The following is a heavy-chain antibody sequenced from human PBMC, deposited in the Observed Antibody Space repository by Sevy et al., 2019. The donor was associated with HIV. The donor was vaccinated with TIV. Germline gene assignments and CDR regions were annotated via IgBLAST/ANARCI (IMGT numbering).Heavy chain of an antibody. J-gene: IGHJ4*02. CDR1: GFTFSKYS. D-gene: IGHD2-2*01. CDR2: LSFGCGEI. V-gene: IGHV3-23*01. CDR3: GRVGCSNPHDY. Sequence: GGSLRLSCAASGFTFSKYSMSWVRQPPGKGLEWVSTLSFGCGEINHADSVKGRFTISRDNSKNSLYLQMNNLRAEDTAGKYGGRVGCSNPHDYWGQGTLVTVSS.